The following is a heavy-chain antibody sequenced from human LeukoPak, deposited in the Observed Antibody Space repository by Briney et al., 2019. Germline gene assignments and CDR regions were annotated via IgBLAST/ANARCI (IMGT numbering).Heavy chain of an antibody. J-gene: IGHJ4*02. V-gene: IGHV4-59*01. D-gene: IGHD6-13*01. CDR1: GGSISSYY. Sequence: SETLSLTCTVSGGSISSYYWSWIRQPPGKGLEWIGYIYYSGSTNYNPSLKSRVTISVDTSKNQFSLKLSPVTAADTAVYYCATGGSWYMAPLDYWGQGTLVTVSS. CDR3: ATGGSWYMAPLDY. CDR2: IYYSGST.